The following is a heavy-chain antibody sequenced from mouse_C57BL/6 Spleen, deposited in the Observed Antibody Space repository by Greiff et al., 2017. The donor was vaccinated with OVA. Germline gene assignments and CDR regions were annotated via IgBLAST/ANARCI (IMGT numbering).Heavy chain of an antibody. CDR2: INYDGSST. V-gene: IGHV5-16*01. D-gene: IGHD2-1*01. J-gene: IGHJ4*01. CDR3: ARAGNFGVYYAMDY. Sequence: EVQVVESEGGLVQPGSSMKLSCTASGFTFSDYYMAWVRQVPEKGLEWVANINYDGSSTYYLDSLKSRFIISRDNAKNILYLQMSSLKSEDTATYYCARAGNFGVYYAMDYWGQGTSVTVSS. CDR1: GFTFSDYY.